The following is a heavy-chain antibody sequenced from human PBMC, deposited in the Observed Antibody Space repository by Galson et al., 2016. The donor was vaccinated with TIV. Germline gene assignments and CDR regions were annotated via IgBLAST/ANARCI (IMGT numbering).Heavy chain of an antibody. CDR1: GFTFGHYA. J-gene: IGHJ6*02. D-gene: IGHD3-10*01. CDR2: IKQDGSEK. Sequence: LRLSCAASGFTFGHYAVNWFRQTPGKGLEWVANIKQDGSEKYYVDSVKGRFTISRDNAKSSLFLQMTSLRVGDTAVYYCARDQFRGVDFSYYGMDVWGQGTTVTVSS. V-gene: IGHV3-7*01. CDR3: ARDQFRGVDFSYYGMDV.